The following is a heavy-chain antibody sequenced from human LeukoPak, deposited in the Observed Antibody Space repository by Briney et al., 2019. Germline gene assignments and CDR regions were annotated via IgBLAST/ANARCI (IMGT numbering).Heavy chain of an antibody. CDR1: GFTFSSYA. CDR2: IKTKVDGGTT. V-gene: IGHV3-15*01. J-gene: IGHJ4*02. CDR3: TTVLGKTGWNHFDY. Sequence: PGGSLRLSCAASGFTFSSYAMSWVRQTPGKGLEWVGRIKTKVDGGTTNYGAPVKGRFTISRDDSKNTLFLQLSSLKTEDTAVYYCTTVLGKTGWNHFDYWGQGTLVAVSS. D-gene: IGHD1-1*01.